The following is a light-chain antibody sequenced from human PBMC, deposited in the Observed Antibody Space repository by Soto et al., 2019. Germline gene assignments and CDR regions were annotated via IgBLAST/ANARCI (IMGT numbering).Light chain of an antibody. V-gene: IGLV2-14*01. CDR1: SRDVGGYNY. CDR2: EVS. Sequence: QSALTQPASVSGSPGQSITLSCTGTSRDVGGYNYVAWYQQHPDRAPQVMIYEVSNRPSGVSNRFSGSKSGNTASLTISGLQAEDEADYYCSSFASSSTLVVFGTGTKVTVL. J-gene: IGLJ1*01. CDR3: SSFASSSTLVV.